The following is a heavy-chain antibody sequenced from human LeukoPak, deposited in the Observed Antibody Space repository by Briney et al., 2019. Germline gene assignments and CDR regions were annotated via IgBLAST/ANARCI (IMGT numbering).Heavy chain of an antibody. J-gene: IGHJ5*01. CDR1: GGSFSXXX. CDR3: ARTPGFSYGFGWFDS. CDR2: IYDXGST. Sequence: SETLSLTCTXSGGSFSXXXXXXXRQXXXXXXXXXXFIYDXGSTNCNPSXXSRVXISVDTSKNQFSLKLRSVTAADTAVYYCARTPGFSYGFGWFDSWGQGTLVTVSS. V-gene: IGHV4-59*01. D-gene: IGHD5-18*01.